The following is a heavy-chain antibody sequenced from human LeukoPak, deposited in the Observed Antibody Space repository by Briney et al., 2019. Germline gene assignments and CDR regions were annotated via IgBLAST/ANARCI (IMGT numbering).Heavy chain of an antibody. Sequence: SETLSLTCTVSGGSISSGDYYWSWIRQPPGKGLEWIAYMYYSGSTYYNPSLKGRVTMSADTSKNQFSLKLSSVTAADTAVYYCARAVTYHDVLTGYYRDYFDYWGQGILVTVSS. V-gene: IGHV4-30-4*01. J-gene: IGHJ4*02. CDR2: MYYSGST. D-gene: IGHD3-9*01. CDR1: GGSISSGDYY. CDR3: ARAVTYHDVLTGYYRDYFDY.